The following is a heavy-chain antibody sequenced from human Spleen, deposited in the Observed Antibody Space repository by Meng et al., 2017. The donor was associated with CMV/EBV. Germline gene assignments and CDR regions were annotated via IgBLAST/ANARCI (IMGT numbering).Heavy chain of an antibody. CDR1: GFTFDDYA. Sequence: SLKISCAAPGFTFDDYAMHWVRQAPGKGLEWVSGISWNRGSIGYADSVKGRFTISRDNAKNSLYLQMNSLRAEDTALYYCAKAATTVITLEAFDIWGQGTMVTVSS. V-gene: IGHV3-9*01. CDR3: AKAATTVITLEAFDI. CDR2: ISWNRGSI. D-gene: IGHD4-11*01. J-gene: IGHJ3*02.